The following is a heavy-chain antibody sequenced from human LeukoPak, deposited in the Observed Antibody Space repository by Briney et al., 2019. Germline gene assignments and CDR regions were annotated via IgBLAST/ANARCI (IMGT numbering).Heavy chain of an antibody. J-gene: IGHJ4*02. V-gene: IGHV3-23*01. Sequence: GGSLRLSCAASGFTFSSYAMSWVRQAPGKGLEWVSIISGSGGSTYYADSVKGRFTISRDNTRNTLYLQMNSLSAEDTAVYYCAKGSRSLPYYYFDYWGQGTLVTVSS. D-gene: IGHD2-21*01. CDR1: GFTFSSYA. CDR3: AKGSRSLPYYYFDY. CDR2: ISGSGGST.